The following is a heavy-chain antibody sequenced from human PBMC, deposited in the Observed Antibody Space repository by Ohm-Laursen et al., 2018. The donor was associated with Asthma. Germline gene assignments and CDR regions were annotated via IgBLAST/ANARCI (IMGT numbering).Heavy chain of an antibody. V-gene: IGHV4-59*02. J-gene: IGHJ5*02. CDR3: ARLDWALSVFDL. D-gene: IGHD3-9*01. Sequence: GTLSLTWAVSGGSVSGYYWSWIRQPPGRGLEWIAYMHSSGGANYNPSLQSRVTLSVDTSNNRVSLRLSFVTAADTALYFCARLDWALSVFDLWGQGAPVTVAP. CDR1: GGSVSGYY. CDR2: MHSSGGA.